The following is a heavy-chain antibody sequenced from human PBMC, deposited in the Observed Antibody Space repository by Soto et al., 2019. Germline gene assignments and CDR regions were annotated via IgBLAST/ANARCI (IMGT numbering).Heavy chain of an antibody. CDR2: INHSGST. V-gene: IGHV4-34*01. CDR1: GGSFSGYY. D-gene: IGHD1-26*01. Sequence: QVQLQQWGAGLLKPSETLSLTCAVYGGSFSGYYWSWIRQPPGKGLEWIGEINHSGSTNYNPSLKSRVTISVDTSKNQFSLKLSSVTAADTAVYYCARGRWELEYFQHWGQGTLVTVSS. J-gene: IGHJ1*01. CDR3: ARGRWELEYFQH.